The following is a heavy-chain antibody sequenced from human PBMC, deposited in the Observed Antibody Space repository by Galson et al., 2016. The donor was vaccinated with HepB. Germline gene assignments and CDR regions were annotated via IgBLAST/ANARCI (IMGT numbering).Heavy chain of an antibody. J-gene: IGHJ6*02. Sequence: PALVKPTQTLTLTCTFSGFSLTRSGVGVGWIRQPPGKALEWLAPIYWDDGKRYSPSLKSRLTITKDTSKNQVVLTMTNMDPVDTATYYCAHVADVIVPATVGNFYYGMDVWGQGTTVTVSS. V-gene: IGHV2-5*02. CDR3: AHVADVIVPATVGNFYYGMDV. CDR2: IYWDDGK. D-gene: IGHD1-26*01. CDR1: GFSLTRSGVG.